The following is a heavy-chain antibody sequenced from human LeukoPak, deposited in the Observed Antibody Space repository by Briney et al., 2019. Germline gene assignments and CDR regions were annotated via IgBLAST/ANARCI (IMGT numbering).Heavy chain of an antibody. CDR2: IYSGDTT. D-gene: IGHD3-10*01. CDR3: ASILRSSSGYYFDY. CDR1: GFTFSSYS. V-gene: IGHV3-66*01. Sequence: GGSLRLSCAASGFTFSSYSMNWVRQAPGEGLEWVSVIYSGDTTFYADSVRGKFTISRDNSKNTLYLQMNSLRAEDTAVYYCASILRSSSGYYFDYWGQGTLVTVSS. J-gene: IGHJ4*02.